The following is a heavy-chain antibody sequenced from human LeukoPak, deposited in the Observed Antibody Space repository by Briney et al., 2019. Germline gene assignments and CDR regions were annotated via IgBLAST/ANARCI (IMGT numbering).Heavy chain of an antibody. V-gene: IGHV4-59*01. Sequence: SETLSLTCTVSGGSISSYYWSWIRQPPGKGLEWIGYIYYSGSTNYNPSLKSRVTISVDTSKNQFSLRLSSVTAADTAVYYCARYGXGYXSGWYDRWFDPWGQGTLVTVSS. D-gene: IGHD6-19*01. CDR1: GGSISSYY. CDR2: IYYSGST. CDR3: ARYGXGYXSGWYDRWFDP. J-gene: IGHJ5*02.